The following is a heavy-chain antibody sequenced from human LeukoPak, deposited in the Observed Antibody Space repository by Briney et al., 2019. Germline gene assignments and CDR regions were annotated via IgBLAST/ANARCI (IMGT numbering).Heavy chain of an antibody. V-gene: IGHV3-48*04. CDR3: VRDWRYAFDI. Sequence: GGSLRLSCAASGFSFSTYTMNWVRQAPGKGLEWVSHIGGSDNYADSVRGRFTISTDNAKSSLYLQMNSLRAEDSAVYYCVRDWRYAFDIWGRGTMVTVSS. D-gene: IGHD3-3*01. J-gene: IGHJ3*02. CDR2: IGGSD. CDR1: GFSFSTYT.